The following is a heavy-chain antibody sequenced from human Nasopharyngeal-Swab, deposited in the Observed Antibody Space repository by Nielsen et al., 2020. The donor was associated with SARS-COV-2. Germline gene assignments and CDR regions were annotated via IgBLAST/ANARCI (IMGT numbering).Heavy chain of an antibody. D-gene: IGHD6-13*01. J-gene: IGHJ2*01. CDR2: ISSSSSTI. CDR3: ARDRYSSSWYPYWYFDL. V-gene: IGHV3-48*02. Sequence: WIRQPPGKGLEWVSYISSSSSTIHYADSVKGRFTISRDNAKNSLYLQMNSPRDEDTAVYYCARDRYSSSWYPYWYFDLWGRGTLVTVSS.